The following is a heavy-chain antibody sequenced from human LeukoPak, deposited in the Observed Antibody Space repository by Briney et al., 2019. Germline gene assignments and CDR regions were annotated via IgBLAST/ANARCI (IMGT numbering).Heavy chain of an antibody. V-gene: IGHV3-7*04. Sequence: PGGSLRLSCVASGFTFTGHWLSWVRQAPGKGLEWVANINEDGSQKKYVDSVKGRFTISRDNAENSLYLQMNSMRGEDTAMYYCARDAVGGSNDYWGQGALVTVSS. CDR1: GFTFTGHW. CDR2: INEDGSQK. J-gene: IGHJ4*02. CDR3: ARDAVGGSNDY. D-gene: IGHD3-16*01.